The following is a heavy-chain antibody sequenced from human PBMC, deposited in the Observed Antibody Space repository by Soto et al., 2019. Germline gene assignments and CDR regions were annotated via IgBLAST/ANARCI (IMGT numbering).Heavy chain of an antibody. D-gene: IGHD3-3*01. CDR3: ARDHDFWSGYNWFDP. CDR1: GFTFSSYW. J-gene: IGHJ5*02. V-gene: IGHV3-74*01. Sequence: GGSLRLSCAASGFTFSSYWMHWVRQAPGKGLVWVSRINSDGSSTSYADSVKGRFTISRDNAKNTLYLQMNSLRAEDTAVYYCARDHDFWSGYNWFDPWGQGTLVTVSS. CDR2: INSDGSST.